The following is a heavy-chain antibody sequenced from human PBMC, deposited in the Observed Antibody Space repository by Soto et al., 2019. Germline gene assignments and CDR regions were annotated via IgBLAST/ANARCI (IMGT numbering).Heavy chain of an antibody. CDR3: ARMAVAGTGMDV. D-gene: IGHD6-19*01. Sequence: QVQLVQSGAEVKKPGSSVKVSCKASGGTFSSYTISWVRQAPGQGLEWMGRIIPILGIANYAQKFQGRVTITADKSTSTAYRELSSLRSEDTAVYYCARMAVAGTGMDVWGQGTTVTVSS. J-gene: IGHJ6*02. CDR1: GGTFSSYT. V-gene: IGHV1-69*02. CDR2: IIPILGIA.